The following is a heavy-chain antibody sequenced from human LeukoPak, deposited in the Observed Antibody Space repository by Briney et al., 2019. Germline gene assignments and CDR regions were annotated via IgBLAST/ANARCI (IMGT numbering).Heavy chain of an antibody. J-gene: IGHJ4*02. CDR2: IYHRGTT. D-gene: IGHD6-19*01. CDR3: ASKVAVTNGFDY. V-gene: IGHV4-38-2*01. Sequence: TSETLSLTCAVSGYSISSGYYWGWIRQSPGKGLEWIGSIYHRGTTYYNPSLKRRVTISVDTSKNQFSLKLSSVTAADTAVYYCASKVAVTNGFDYWGQGTLVTVSS. CDR1: GYSISSGYY.